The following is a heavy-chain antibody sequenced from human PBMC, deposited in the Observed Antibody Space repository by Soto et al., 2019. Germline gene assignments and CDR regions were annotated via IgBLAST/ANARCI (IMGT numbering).Heavy chain of an antibody. D-gene: IGHD6-19*01. J-gene: IGHJ6*02. V-gene: IGHV1-18*01. CDR1: GYTFTSYG. Sequence: QVQLVQSGAEVKKPGASVKVSCKASGYTFTSYGISWVRQAPGQGLEWMGWISAYNGNTDYAQKLQGRVTMTTDTSTSTAYMELRSLRSDDTAVYYCARDTPRISGWYEYYYYYGMDVWGQGTTVTVSS. CDR2: ISAYNGNT. CDR3: ARDTPRISGWYEYYYYYGMDV.